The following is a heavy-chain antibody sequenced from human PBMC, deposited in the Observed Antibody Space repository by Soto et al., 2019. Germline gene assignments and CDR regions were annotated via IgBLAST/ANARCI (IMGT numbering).Heavy chain of an antibody. D-gene: IGHD6-19*01. CDR1: GFNFNYYP. CDR3: ARLRGVLVAVFYIPPLDGREALSDADV. Sequence: QMQLVESGGGVVQPGESLRLSCAASGFNFNYYPMHWVRQTPGKGLEWVAVISFDGSNKFYADSVKGRFTISKDNSKNILYLKMNGVSPEAAAFSYGARLRGVLVAVFYIPPLDGREALSDADVWGKGPPVSVSS. J-gene: IGHJ6*04. CDR2: ISFDGSNK. V-gene: IGHV3-30-3*01.